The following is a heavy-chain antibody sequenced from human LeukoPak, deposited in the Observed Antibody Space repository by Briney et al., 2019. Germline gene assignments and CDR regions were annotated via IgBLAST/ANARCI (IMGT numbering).Heavy chain of an antibody. CDR2: INQDGSEK. Sequence: GGSLRLSCAASGFTFSSYWMSWVRQAPGKGLEWVANINQDGSEKYYVDSVKGRFTISRDNAKNSVYLQMNSLRAEDTAVYYCARNGPGITIFGVVYYYYYYMDVWGKGTTVTVSS. D-gene: IGHD3-3*01. CDR3: ARNGPGITIFGVVYYYYYYMDV. V-gene: IGHV3-7*01. J-gene: IGHJ6*03. CDR1: GFTFSSYW.